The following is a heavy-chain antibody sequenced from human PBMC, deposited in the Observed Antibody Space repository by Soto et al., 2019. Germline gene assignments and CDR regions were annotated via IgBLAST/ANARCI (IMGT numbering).Heavy chain of an antibody. CDR2: INPNSGGT. CDR3: ARSPPGDSKTNWFDP. V-gene: IGHV1-2*02. J-gene: IGHJ5*02. Sequence: QVQLVQSGAEVKKPGASVKVSCKASGYTFTDYYIHWVRQAPGQGLEWMGWINPNSGGTNYAQKFQGRVTMTRDTSISTAYMELSRLRSDDTAVYYCARSPPGDSKTNWFDPWGQGTLVTVSS. CDR1: GYTFTDYY. D-gene: IGHD4-4*01.